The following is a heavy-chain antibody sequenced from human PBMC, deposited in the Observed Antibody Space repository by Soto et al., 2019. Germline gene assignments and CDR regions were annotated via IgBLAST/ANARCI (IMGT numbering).Heavy chain of an antibody. CDR3: ARAGLRLEELSKRGPFDC. CDR1: GFTFDDYA. Sequence: EVQLLESGGGLTQPGGSLRLSCVASGFTFDDYALSWVRQAPGKGLEWVSVISFSGFTTYYANSVKGRFTISRDNSKNTLYLEMNSLRAEDTAMYYCARAGLRLEELSKRGPFDCWGQGSLITVSS. V-gene: IGHV3-23*01. D-gene: IGHD3-16*02. J-gene: IGHJ4*02. CDR2: ISFSGFTT.